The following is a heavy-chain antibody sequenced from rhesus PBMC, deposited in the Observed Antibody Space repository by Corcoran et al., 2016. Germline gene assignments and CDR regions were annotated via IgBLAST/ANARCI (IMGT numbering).Heavy chain of an antibody. J-gene: IGHJ4*01. Sequence: TCAVSGYSISSGYDWSWIRQPPGKGLEWIGYIYGSSGSTNYNPSLKSRVTISKDTSKNQFSLKLSSVTAADTAVYYCASEALQYLDWLSALDYWGQGVLVTVSS. CDR3: ASEALQYLDWLSALDY. CDR2: IYGSSGST. D-gene: IGHD3-3*01. CDR1: GYSISSGYD. V-gene: IGHV4-127*01.